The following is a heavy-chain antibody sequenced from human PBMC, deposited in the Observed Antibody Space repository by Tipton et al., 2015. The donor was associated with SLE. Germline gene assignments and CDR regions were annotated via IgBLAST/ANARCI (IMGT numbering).Heavy chain of an antibody. CDR1: GFTFSSYG. J-gene: IGHJ2*01. D-gene: IGHD6-13*01. Sequence: SGFTFSSYGMHWVRQAPGKGLEWVAAIWYDGSNKYYADSVKGRFTISRDNSKNTLYLQMNSLRAEDTAVYYCARDKAPAAAGPFSRYFDLWGRGTLVTVSS. CDR3: ARDKAPAAAGPFSRYFDL. CDR2: IWYDGSNK. V-gene: IGHV3-33*01.